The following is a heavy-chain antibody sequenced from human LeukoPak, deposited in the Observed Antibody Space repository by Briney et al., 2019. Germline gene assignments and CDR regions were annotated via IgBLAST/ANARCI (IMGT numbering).Heavy chain of an antibody. CDR2: ISGSGGST. Sequence: GGSLRLSCAASGFTFSSYAMSWVRQAPGKGLEWVSAISGSGGSTYYADPVKGRFTISRDNSKNTLYLQMNSLRAEDTAVYYCANVGVAVAKWANSDYWGQGTLVTVSS. D-gene: IGHD6-19*01. J-gene: IGHJ4*02. CDR3: ANVGVAVAKWANSDY. V-gene: IGHV3-23*01. CDR1: GFTFSSYA.